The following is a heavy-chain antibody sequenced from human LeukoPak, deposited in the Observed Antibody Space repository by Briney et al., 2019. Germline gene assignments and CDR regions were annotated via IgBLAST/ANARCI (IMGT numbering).Heavy chain of an antibody. CDR1: GFSFSSYG. CDR2: ISYDGSNK. V-gene: IGHV3-30*18. J-gene: IGHJ6*02. CDR3: AKDWWTSGWYTVYYYAMDV. Sequence: GGSLRLSCAASGFSFSSYGMHWVRQAPGKGLDWVAFISYDGSNKYYEDSVKGRFTISRDNSKNTLYLQMNSLRGEDTAVYYCAKDWWTSGWYTVYYYAMDVWGQGTTVTVSS. D-gene: IGHD6-19*01.